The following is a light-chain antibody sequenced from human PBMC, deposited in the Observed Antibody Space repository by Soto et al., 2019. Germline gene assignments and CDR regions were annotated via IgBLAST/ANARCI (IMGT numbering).Light chain of an antibody. J-gene: IGLJ1*01. V-gene: IGLV2-11*01. CDR2: DVS. CDR1: SSDVGGYNY. Sequence: SFLTQPRSVSGSPGQSVTISCTGTSSDVGGYNYVSWYQQHPGKAPKLMIYDVSKRPSGVPDRFSGSKSGNTASLTISGLQAEDEADYYCCSYAGSYTSYVFGTGTKVTVL. CDR3: CSYAGSYTSYV.